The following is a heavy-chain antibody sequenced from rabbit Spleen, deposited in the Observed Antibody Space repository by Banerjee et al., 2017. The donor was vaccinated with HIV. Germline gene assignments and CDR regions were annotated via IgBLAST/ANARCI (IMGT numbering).Heavy chain of an antibody. Sequence: QSVEESGGDLVKPGASLTITCTASGFSFSGTYYICWVRQAPGKGLEWIACIYAGSSGSTYYASWAKGRFTISKTSSTTVTLQMTSLTAADTATYFCARDISGWGYVALWGPGTLVTVS. J-gene: IGHJ4*01. CDR2: IYAGSSGST. CDR1: GFSFSGTYY. CDR3: ARDISGWGYVAL. V-gene: IGHV1S40*01. D-gene: IGHD4-1*01.